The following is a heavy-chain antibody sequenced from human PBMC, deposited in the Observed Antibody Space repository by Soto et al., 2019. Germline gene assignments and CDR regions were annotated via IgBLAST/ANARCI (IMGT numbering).Heavy chain of an antibody. CDR1: GFTFSSYA. J-gene: IGHJ3*02. V-gene: IGHV3-23*01. CDR3: AKSGSSGSYFSKGGAFDI. CDR2: ISGSGGST. Sequence: GGSLRLSCAASGFTFSSYAMSWVRQAPGKGLEWVSAISGSGGSTYYADSVKGRLTISRDNSKNTLYLQMNSLRAEDTAVYYCAKSGSSGSYFSKGGAFDIWGQGTMVTVSS. D-gene: IGHD3-10*01.